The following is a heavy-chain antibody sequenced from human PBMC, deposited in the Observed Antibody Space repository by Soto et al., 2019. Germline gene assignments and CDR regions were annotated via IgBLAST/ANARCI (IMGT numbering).Heavy chain of an antibody. CDR1: GGTFSSYA. Sequence: SVKVSCKSSGGTFSSYAISWVRQARGQGLEWMGGIIPIFGTANYAQKFQGRVTITADESTSTAYMELSSLRSDDTAVYYCARGLYYYDSSGYRNAVAFDIWGQGTMVTV. J-gene: IGHJ3*02. V-gene: IGHV1-69*13. CDR3: ARGLYYYDSSGYRNAVAFDI. D-gene: IGHD3-22*01. CDR2: IIPIFGTA.